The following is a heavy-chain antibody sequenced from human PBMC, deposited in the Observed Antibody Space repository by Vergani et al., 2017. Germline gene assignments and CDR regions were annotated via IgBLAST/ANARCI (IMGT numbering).Heavy chain of an antibody. CDR1: GYSIGSGFY. V-gene: IGHV4-38-2*01. Sequence: QVRLEESGPGLVKPSETLSLTCSVSGYSIGSGFYWAWIRQSPGEGLQWLTSIHNRGKTYHNPSLKSRVSVSLDTSKNRFSLNLTSVTATDTAVYYCARSQGDYWEFDLWGPGSLVTVSS. CDR3: ARSQGDYWEFDL. CDR2: IHNRGKT. J-gene: IGHJ2*01. D-gene: IGHD2-21*01.